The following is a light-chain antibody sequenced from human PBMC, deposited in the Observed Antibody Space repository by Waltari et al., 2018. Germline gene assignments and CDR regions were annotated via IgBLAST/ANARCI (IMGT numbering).Light chain of an antibody. CDR3: SSYTSSSTVI. CDR1: ISDVGDFDY. V-gene: IGLV2-14*03. Sequence: QSALTQPASVSGSPGQSITFSCTGSISDVGDFDYVSWYQQHPGKVPKLIIYDVSVRPSWVSSRFSGSKSGSTASLTISGLRAEDEADYYCSSYTSSSTVIFGGGTKLTVL. CDR2: DVS. J-gene: IGLJ2*01.